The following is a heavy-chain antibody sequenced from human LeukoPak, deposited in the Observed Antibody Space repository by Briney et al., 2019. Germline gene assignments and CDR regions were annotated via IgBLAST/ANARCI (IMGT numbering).Heavy chain of an antibody. J-gene: IGHJ5*02. CDR2: IYYSGST. CDR3: ARAPLYIVVVPAAPYNWFDP. V-gene: IGHV4-59*12. D-gene: IGHD2-2*01. CDR1: GGSISSYY. Sequence: PSETLSLTCTVSGGSISSYYWSWIRQPPGKGLEWIGYIYYSGSTNYNPSLKSRVTISVDTSKNQFSLKLSSVTAADTAVYYCARAPLYIVVVPAAPYNWFDPWGQGTLVTVSS.